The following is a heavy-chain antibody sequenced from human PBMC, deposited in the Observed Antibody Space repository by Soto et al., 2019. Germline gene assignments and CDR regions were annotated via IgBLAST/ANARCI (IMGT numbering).Heavy chain of an antibody. CDR3: ARHKSVKNWFDP. CDR2: VHYSGST. J-gene: IGHJ5*02. V-gene: IGHV4-59*08. Sequence: QVQLQESGPRVVKPSETLSLTCTVSGGSISGHYCSWIRQPPGKGLEWIGYVHYSGSTNYNPSPESRVSISVDTSKNQISLKLNSVTAADTAVYYCARHKSVKNWFDPWGQGTLVTVSS. CDR1: GGSISGHY.